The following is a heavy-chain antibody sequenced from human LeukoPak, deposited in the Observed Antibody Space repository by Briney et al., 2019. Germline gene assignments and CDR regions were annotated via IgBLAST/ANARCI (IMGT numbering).Heavy chain of an antibody. D-gene: IGHD2-2*01. V-gene: IGHV4-34*01. J-gene: IGHJ2*01. CDR3: ASYAKDIVVLPAASIYWYFDL. CDR2: INHSGST. Sequence: SEPLSLTCGVYGGPFSGYYWSWMRQPPGKGLEWIGEINHSGSTIHNPPLKSRVTISVDTSKNQFSLKLSSVTAADTAVYYCASYAKDIVVLPAASIYWYFDLWGRGALVTVSS. CDR1: GGPFSGYY.